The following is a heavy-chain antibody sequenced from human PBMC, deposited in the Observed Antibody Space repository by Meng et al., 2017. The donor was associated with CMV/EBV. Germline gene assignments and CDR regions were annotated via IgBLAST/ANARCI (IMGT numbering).Heavy chain of an antibody. D-gene: IGHD4-11*01. Sequence: GESLKISCAASGFTFSSYEMNWVRQAPGKGLEWVSYISWSGSTICYADSVKGRFTISRDNAKNSLYLQMNSLRAEDTAVYYCSRSRALQEVYYYYGMDVWGQGTTVTVSS. CDR1: GFTFSSYE. J-gene: IGHJ6*02. V-gene: IGHV3-48*03. CDR2: ISWSGSTI. CDR3: SRSRALQEVYYYYGMDV.